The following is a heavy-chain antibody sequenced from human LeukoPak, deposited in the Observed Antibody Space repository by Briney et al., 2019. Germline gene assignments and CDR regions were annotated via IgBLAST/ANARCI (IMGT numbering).Heavy chain of an antibody. J-gene: IGHJ4*02. CDR2: LSGGGGDT. CDR1: GFTFSGYA. CDR3: AKEAVAGIVDY. Sequence: GGSLRLSCAASGFTFSGYAMSWVRQAPGKGLEWVSALSGGGGDTYYADSVKGRFTISRDNSKSTLYLQMNSLRAEDTAVYFCAKEAVAGIVDYWGQGTLVTVSS. V-gene: IGHV3-23*01. D-gene: IGHD6-19*01.